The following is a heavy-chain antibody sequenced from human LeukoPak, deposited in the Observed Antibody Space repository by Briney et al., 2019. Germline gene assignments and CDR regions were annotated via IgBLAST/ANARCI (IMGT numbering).Heavy chain of an antibody. CDR1: GYRFTSFW. J-gene: IGHJ4*02. Sequence: GQPLKIPCKGPGYRFTSFWITWAGQIRGKGLEWMGIIYPGDSDTRYSPSIQGQVSISADQSIRSAYLQWSSLKASDTAMYYCARQADLDTAMGDYWGQGTLVTVSS. V-gene: IGHV5-51*01. CDR2: IYPGDSDT. D-gene: IGHD5-18*01. CDR3: ARQADLDTAMGDY.